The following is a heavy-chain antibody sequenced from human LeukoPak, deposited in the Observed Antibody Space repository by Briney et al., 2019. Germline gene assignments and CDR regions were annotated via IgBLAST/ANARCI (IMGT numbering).Heavy chain of an antibody. J-gene: IGHJ2*01. CDR2: IYTGGST. CDR1: GFTVSSKY. Sequence: GGSLRLSCAASGFTVSSKYMNWVRQAPGKGLEWVSVIYTGGSTFYADSVKGRFTISRDSSKNTLYLQMNSLRAEDTAVYYCARDMLGFAYFDLWGRGTLVTVSS. V-gene: IGHV3-53*01. CDR3: ARDMLGFAYFDL. D-gene: IGHD3-10*02.